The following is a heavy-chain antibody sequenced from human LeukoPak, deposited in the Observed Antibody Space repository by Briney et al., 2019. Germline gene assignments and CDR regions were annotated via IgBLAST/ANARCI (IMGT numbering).Heavy chain of an antibody. V-gene: IGHV1-18*01. CDR3: ARSGYSSSWYRPYYYYGMDV. D-gene: IGHD6-13*01. Sequence: ASVKVSCKASGYTFTSYGISWVRQAPGQGLEWMGWISAYNGNTNYAQKLQGRVTMTRNTSISTAYMELSSLRSEDTAVYYCARSGYSSSWYRPYYYYGMDVWGQGTTVTVSS. CDR1: GYTFTSYG. J-gene: IGHJ6*02. CDR2: ISAYNGNT.